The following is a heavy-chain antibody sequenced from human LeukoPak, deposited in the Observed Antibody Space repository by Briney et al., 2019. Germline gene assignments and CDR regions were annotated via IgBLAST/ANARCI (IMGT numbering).Heavy chain of an antibody. Sequence: ASVKVSCNASGYTFTSYRMSWVRQAPGQGLECMGWISAYNGNTNYAQKLQGRVTMTTDTSTSTAYMELRSLRSDDTAVYYCARATIRYCSSSSCSDNWIDPWGQGTLVTVSS. CDR3: ARATIRYCSSSSCSDNWIDP. V-gene: IGHV1-18*01. CDR1: GYTFTSYR. J-gene: IGHJ5*02. CDR2: ISAYNGNT. D-gene: IGHD2-2*01.